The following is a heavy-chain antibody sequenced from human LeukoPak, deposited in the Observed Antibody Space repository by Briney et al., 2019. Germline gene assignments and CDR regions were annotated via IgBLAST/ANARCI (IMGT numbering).Heavy chain of an antibody. CDR2: VEYSGTT. J-gene: IGHJ4*02. V-gene: IGHV4-39*07. CDR1: GGYISLSTYY. D-gene: IGHD6-19*01. CDR3: ARGTLYRGWSYYLDN. Sequence: SETLSLTCTVSGGYISLSTYYWGWIRQPPGKGLEWIGSVEYSGTTKYNPSLKSRVTISIDTSKSQFSLKLISGAAADTAVYYCARGTLYRGWSYYLDNWGQGSLVAVAS.